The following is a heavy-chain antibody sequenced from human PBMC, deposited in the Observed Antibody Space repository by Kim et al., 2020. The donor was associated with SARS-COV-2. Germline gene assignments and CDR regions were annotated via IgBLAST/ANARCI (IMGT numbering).Heavy chain of an antibody. CDR3: ASQFRDAYYLDY. J-gene: IGHJ4*02. V-gene: IGHV1-69*01. Sequence: NDAPKFQGRVTITADESTSTAYMELSSLRSEDTAVYYCASQFRDAYYLDYWGQGTLVTDSS.